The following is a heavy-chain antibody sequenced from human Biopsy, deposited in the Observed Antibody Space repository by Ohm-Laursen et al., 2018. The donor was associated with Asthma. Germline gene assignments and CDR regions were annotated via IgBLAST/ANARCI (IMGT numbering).Heavy chain of an antibody. Sequence: SETLSLTCTVYGGYLTGHYWNWIRQPPGKGLEWIGEIDQSGYTNYNPSLKSRVTISADTSKNQSHLNLSSVTAADTAVYFCARAAITGIRGWFDPWGQGTLVTVSS. CDR1: GGYLTGHY. CDR3: ARAAITGIRGWFDP. V-gene: IGHV4-34*01. J-gene: IGHJ5*02. CDR2: IDQSGYT. D-gene: IGHD1-20*01.